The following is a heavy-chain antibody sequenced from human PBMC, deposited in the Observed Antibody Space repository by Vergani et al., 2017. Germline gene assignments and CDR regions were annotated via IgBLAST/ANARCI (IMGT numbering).Heavy chain of an antibody. J-gene: IGHJ3*01. CDR1: GYIFSNFW. Sequence: EKQLVQSGSETKNPGESLKISCQAFGYIFSNFWIGWVRQRPGRGLEWMGIIYPGDSEVKSNPTFLGQVIVSVDTSVNTAYLQWRSLQASDAATYFCESGGRGSENGGALQLWGQGTIITVSS. CDR3: ESGGRGSENGGALQL. D-gene: IGHD3-10*01. CDR2: IYPGDSEV. V-gene: IGHV5-51*01.